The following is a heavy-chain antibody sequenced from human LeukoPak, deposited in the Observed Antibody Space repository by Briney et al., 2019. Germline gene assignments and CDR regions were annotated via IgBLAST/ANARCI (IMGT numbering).Heavy chain of an antibody. Sequence: PGRSLRLSCAASGFTFDDYAMHWVRQAPGKGLEWVSGISWNSGTIGYADSVKGRFTIARNNAKNSLYLQMNSLRAEDKALYYCAKATGYNWKGVFDYWGQGTLVTVSS. D-gene: IGHD1-20*01. V-gene: IGHV3-9*01. CDR3: AKATGYNWKGVFDY. CDR2: ISWNSGTI. CDR1: GFTFDDYA. J-gene: IGHJ4*02.